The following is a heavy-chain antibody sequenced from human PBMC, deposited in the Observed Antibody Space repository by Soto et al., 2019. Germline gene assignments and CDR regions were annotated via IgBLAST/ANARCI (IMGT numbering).Heavy chain of an antibody. CDR1: GGTFNNYV. D-gene: IGHD2-2*01. CDR2: ILPIFAPA. CDR3: AGRCDSTTCLGHFDY. J-gene: IGHJ4*02. Sequence: QVQLVQSGGEVKKPGSSVKVSCKASGGTFNNYVVNWVRQAPGQGLEWMGGILPIFAPANYAQKFQGRVTITADKSTSTAYMELTSLRSEDTAVYYCAGRCDSTTCLGHFDYWGQGTLVTVAS. V-gene: IGHV1-69*06.